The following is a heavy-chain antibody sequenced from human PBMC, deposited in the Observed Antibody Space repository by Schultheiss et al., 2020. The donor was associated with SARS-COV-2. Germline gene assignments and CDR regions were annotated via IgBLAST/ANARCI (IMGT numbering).Heavy chain of an antibody. Sequence: SETLSLTCAISGDSVSSNSAAWNWIRQSPSRGLEWLGRTYYRSKWYNDYAVSVKSRITINPDTSKNQFSLHLNSVTPEDTAIYYCARAIKAVGYYFTLDVWGQGTAVTVSS. D-gene: IGHD5-12*01. CDR1: GDSVSSNSAA. V-gene: IGHV6-1*01. CDR3: ARAIKAVGYYFTLDV. CDR2: TYYRSKWYN. J-gene: IGHJ6*02.